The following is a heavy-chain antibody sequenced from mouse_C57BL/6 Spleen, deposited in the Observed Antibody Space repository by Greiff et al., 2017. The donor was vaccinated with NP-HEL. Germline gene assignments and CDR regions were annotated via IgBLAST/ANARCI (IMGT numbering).Heavy chain of an antibody. D-gene: IGHD1-1*01. V-gene: IGHV1-59*01. CDR3: ARGNWDYYGSSGSFFAY. Sequence: VQLQQSGAELVRPGTSVKLSCKASGYTFTSYWMHWVKQRPGQGLEWIGVIDPSDSYTNYNQKFKGKATLTVDTSSSTAYMQLSRLTSEDSAVYYCARGNWDYYGSSGSFFAYWGQGTLVTVSA. CDR2: IDPSDSYT. J-gene: IGHJ3*01. CDR1: GYTFTSYW.